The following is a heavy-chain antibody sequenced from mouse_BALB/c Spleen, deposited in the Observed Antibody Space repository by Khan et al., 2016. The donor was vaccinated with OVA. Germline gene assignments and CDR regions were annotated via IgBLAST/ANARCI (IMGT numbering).Heavy chain of an antibody. CDR3: ARSPYGKYAMDY. Sequence: QVQLQQSGAELAKPGASVKMSCKASGYTFTSYWMHWVKQRPGQGLEWIGYINPSTGYTEYNQKFKDKATLTADKASSTAYMQRSSLTSEDSSVYYCARSPYGKYAMDYWGQGTSVTVSS. CDR2: INPSTGYT. D-gene: IGHD2-1*01. CDR1: GYTFTSYW. V-gene: IGHV1-7*01. J-gene: IGHJ4*01.